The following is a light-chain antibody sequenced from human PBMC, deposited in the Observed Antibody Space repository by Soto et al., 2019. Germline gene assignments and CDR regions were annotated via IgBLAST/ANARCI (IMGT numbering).Light chain of an antibody. CDR1: QTISSW. J-gene: IGKJ1*01. V-gene: IGKV1-5*03. CDR3: QHYNSYSEA. Sequence: IHKTPSPSTPSGSFCDRVTLPCLASQTISSWLAWYQQKPGKAPKLLIYKASTLKSGVPSRFSGSGSGTEFTLTISSLQPGDFATYYCQHYNSYSEAFGQGTKVDIK. CDR2: KAS.